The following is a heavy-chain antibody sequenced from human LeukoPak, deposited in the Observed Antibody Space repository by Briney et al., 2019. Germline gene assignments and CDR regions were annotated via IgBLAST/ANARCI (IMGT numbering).Heavy chain of an antibody. D-gene: IGHD3-22*01. J-gene: IGHJ4*02. CDR1: GCSISSSSYY. CDR2: IYYSGST. Sequence: PSETLSLTCTVSGCSISSSSYYWGWIRQPPGKGLEWIGSIYYSGSTYYNPSLKSRVTISVDTSKNQFSLKLSSATAADTAVYSCARRGASKYYYDSSGYYYDWGQGTLVTVSS. CDR3: ARRGASKYYYDSSGYYYD. V-gene: IGHV4-39*01.